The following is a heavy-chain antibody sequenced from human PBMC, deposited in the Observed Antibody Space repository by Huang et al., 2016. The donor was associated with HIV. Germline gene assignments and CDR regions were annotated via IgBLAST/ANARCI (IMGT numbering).Heavy chain of an antibody. D-gene: IGHD1-26*01. CDR3: ARHWEGSFYYYYYIDV. CDR2: IYHAGTT. J-gene: IGHJ6*03. Sequence: QVKLQESGPGLVKFSETLSLTCPVSGASSSCASSYWGWFRQPPGKGLVWIGTIYHAGTTYYMPALKGRLSRCVDTSENQVSRRLRSVTDADTAVYVCARHWEGSFYYYYYIDVWGPGTTVTVSS. V-gene: IGHV4-39*01. CDR1: GASSSCASSY.